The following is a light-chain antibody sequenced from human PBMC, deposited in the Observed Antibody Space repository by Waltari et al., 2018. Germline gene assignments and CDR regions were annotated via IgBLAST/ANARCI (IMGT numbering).Light chain of an antibody. V-gene: IGKV3D-20*01. CDR1: QSISSY. J-gene: IGKJ4*01. CDR2: DSS. Sequence: TQSPSSLSASVGDRVTITCRASQSISSYLNWYQQKPGLAPRLLIYDSSSRATGVPDRFSGSGSGTDFTLTIGRLEPEDYAVYYCQQYENSPLTFGGGTQVETK. CDR3: QQYENSPLT.